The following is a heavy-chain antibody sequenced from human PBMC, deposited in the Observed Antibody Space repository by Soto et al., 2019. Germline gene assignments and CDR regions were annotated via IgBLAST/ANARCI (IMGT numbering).Heavy chain of an antibody. D-gene: IGHD6-6*01. J-gene: IGHJ6*02. V-gene: IGHV4-31*03. Sequence: PSETLSLTCTVSGGSISSGGYYWSWIRQHPGKGLEWIGYIYYSGSTYYNPSLKSRVTISVDTSKNQFSLKLSSVTAADTAVYYCAATGYSSSPGYYGMDVWGQGTTVTVAS. CDR3: AATGYSSSPGYYGMDV. CDR1: GGSISSGGYY. CDR2: IYYSGST.